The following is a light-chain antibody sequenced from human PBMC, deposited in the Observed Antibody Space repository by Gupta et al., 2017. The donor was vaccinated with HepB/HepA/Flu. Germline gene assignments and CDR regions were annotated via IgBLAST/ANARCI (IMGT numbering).Light chain of an antibody. CDR3: QQYDSSPCS. V-gene: IGKV3-20*01. CDR1: QSVSSSY. J-gene: IGKJ2*04. Sequence: IVLTQSPATLSLSPGERATLSCRASQSVSSSYLAWYQQKPGQAPRLLIYGASSRAAGIPDRFSGSGSGTDFTLTISRLEAEDFAVYYCQQYDSSPCSFGRGTKLEIK. CDR2: GAS.